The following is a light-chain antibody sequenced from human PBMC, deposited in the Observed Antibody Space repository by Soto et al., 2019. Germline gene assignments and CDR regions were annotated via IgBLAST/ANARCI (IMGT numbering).Light chain of an antibody. CDR2: KAS. J-gene: IGKJ1*01. Sequence: IQMTQSPSSLSASVGDRVSITCRASQTITNYLNWYHQKPGKAPNLLIYKASTLKSGVPSRVSGKGTGTEFTLTISSLQPDDFATYYCQHYNSYSEAFGQGTKVDIK. CDR3: QHYNSYSEA. CDR1: QTITNY. V-gene: IGKV1-5*03.